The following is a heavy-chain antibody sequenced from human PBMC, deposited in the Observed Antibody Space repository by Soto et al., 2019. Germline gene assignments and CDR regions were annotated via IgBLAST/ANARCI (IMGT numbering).Heavy chain of an antibody. V-gene: IGHV1-8*01. D-gene: IGHD1-20*01. CDR2: VNPKSGTT. CDR3: AKGRYNWKAMDY. Sequence: QVQLVQSGAEVKKPGASVKVSCKASGYTFTSYDINWGRQATGQGLEWLGWVNPKSGTTGSAQKFQGRVTMTRNTSISTADIKLSSLISEDTAVYYCAKGRYNWKAMDYWGQGTLVTVSA. CDR1: GYTFTSYD. J-gene: IGHJ4*02.